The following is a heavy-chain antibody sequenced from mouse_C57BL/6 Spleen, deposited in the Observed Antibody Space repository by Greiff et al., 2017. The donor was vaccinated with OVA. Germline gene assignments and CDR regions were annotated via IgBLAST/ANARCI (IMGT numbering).Heavy chain of an antibody. D-gene: IGHD4-1*02. Sequence: DVQLQESGPELVKPGASVKIPCKASGYTFTDYNMDWVKQSHGKSLEWIGDINPNNGGTIYNQKFKGKATLTVDKSSSTAYMELRSLTSEDTAVYYCARSTVFFDYWGQGTTLTVSS. CDR3: ARSTVFFDY. CDR1: GYTFTDYN. CDR2: INPNNGGT. V-gene: IGHV1-18*01. J-gene: IGHJ2*01.